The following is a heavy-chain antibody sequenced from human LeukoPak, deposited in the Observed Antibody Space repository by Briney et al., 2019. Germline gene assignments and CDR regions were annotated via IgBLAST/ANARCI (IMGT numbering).Heavy chain of an antibody. CDR3: AKDGVWFSSRWYWPDY. Sequence: GGSLRLSCAASGFTFSTYAMSWVRQAPGKGLEWVAVISYDGSNKYYADSVKGRFTISRDNSKNTLYLQMNSLRAEDTAVYYCAKDGVWFSSRWYWPDYWGQGTLVTVSS. CDR1: GFTFSTYA. D-gene: IGHD6-13*01. CDR2: ISYDGSNK. V-gene: IGHV3-30*18. J-gene: IGHJ4*02.